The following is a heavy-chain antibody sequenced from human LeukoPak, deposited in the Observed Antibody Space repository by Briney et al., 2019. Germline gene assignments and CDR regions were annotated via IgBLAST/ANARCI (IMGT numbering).Heavy chain of an antibody. Sequence: SETLSLTCTVSGGSISSYYWSWIRQPAGKGLEWIGRIYTCGSTNYNPSLKSRVTMSVDTSKNQFSLKLSSVTAADTAVYYCARDYSGSYEADNWFDPWGQGTLVTVSS. CDR2: IYTCGST. CDR1: GGSISSYY. J-gene: IGHJ5*02. V-gene: IGHV4-4*07. CDR3: ARDYSGSYEADNWFDP. D-gene: IGHD1-26*01.